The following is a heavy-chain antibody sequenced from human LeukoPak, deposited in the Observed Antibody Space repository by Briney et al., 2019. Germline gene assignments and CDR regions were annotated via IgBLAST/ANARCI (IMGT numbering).Heavy chain of an antibody. V-gene: IGHV3-48*04. Sequence: GGSLRLSCAASGFTFSSYAMSWVRQAPGKGLEWVSYISSSSSTIYYADSVKGRFTISRDNAKNSLYLQMNSLRAEDTAVYYCARVSAALIDYWGQGTLVAVSS. CDR1: GFTFSSYA. CDR2: ISSSSSTI. CDR3: ARVSAALIDY. J-gene: IGHJ4*02. D-gene: IGHD6-13*01.